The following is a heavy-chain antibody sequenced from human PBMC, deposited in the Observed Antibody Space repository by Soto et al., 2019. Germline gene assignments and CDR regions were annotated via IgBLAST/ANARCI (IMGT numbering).Heavy chain of an antibody. CDR3: ARDHDAGTSLHY. CDR2: FXXIXGXX. Sequence: ASVKVSCKASGGTFRRYIVSLVRQAPGQGLXWMXAFXXIXGXXXYXXXFQGRVTITADESTSTAYMELSSLRSEDTAVYYCARDHDAGTSLHYWGQGTPVTVSS. V-gene: IGHV1-69*13. CDR1: GGTFRRYI. D-gene: IGHD6-13*01. J-gene: IGHJ4*02.